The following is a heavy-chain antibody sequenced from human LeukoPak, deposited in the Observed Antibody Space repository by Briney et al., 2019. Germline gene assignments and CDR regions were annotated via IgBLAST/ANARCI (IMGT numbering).Heavy chain of an antibody. J-gene: IGHJ4*02. CDR1: GGSISSYY. D-gene: IGHD3-22*01. V-gene: IGHV4-4*07. CDR3: AREVYYYDSSGYFD. CDR2: IYTSGST. Sequence: PSETLSLTCTVSGGSISSYYWSWIRQPAGKGLEXXGRIYTSGSTNYNPSLKSRVTMSVDTSKNQFSLKLSSVTAADTAVYYCAREVYYYDSSGYFDWGQGTLVTVSS.